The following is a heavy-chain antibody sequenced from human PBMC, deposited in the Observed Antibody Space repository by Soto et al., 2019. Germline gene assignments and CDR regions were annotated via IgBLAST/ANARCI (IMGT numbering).Heavy chain of an antibody. J-gene: IGHJ4*02. D-gene: IGHD3-3*01. V-gene: IGHV3-33*04. CDR2: ISYDSSEI. CDR3: AIARVADSSLDH. CDR1: GITFSNNA. Sequence: GGSLRLSCEGSGITFSNNAMHWVRQAPGKGLEWVAFISYDSSEIFYADALKGRFSVSGDNPKNTLFLHMNSQRADDTAVYYCAIARVADSSLDHWGQGTLVTVSS.